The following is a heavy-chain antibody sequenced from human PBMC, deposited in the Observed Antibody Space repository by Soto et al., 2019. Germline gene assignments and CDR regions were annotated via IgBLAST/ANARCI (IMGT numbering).Heavy chain of an antibody. D-gene: IGHD3-22*01. J-gene: IGHJ3*02. CDR2: ISSSGSTI. V-gene: IGHV3-11*01. Sequence: PGGSLRVSCAAAGFTFSSNDMSWIRQAPGKGLEWVSYISSSGSTIYYADSVKGRFTISRDNAKNSLYLQMNSLRAEDTAVYYCARDLTYDSSGYYPLGAFDIWGQGTMVTVS. CDR3: ARDLTYDSSGYYPLGAFDI. CDR1: GFTFSSND.